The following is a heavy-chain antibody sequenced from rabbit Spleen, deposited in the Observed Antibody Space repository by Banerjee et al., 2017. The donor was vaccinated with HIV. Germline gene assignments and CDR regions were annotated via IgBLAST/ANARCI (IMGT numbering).Heavy chain of an antibody. Sequence: QEQLVESGGGLVKPEGSLTLTCTASGFSFSSSYWICWVRQAPGKGLEWIGCIGTGGGSTYYASWAKGRFTISRTSSTTVTLQMTSLTVADTATYFCARDLASVIGWNFKLWGPGTLVTVS. V-gene: IGHV1S45*01. D-gene: IGHD1-1*01. J-gene: IGHJ4*01. CDR1: GFSFSSSYW. CDR3: ARDLASVIGWNFKL. CDR2: IGTGGGST.